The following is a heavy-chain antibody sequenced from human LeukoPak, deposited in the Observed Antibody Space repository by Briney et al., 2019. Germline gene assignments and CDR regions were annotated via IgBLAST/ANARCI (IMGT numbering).Heavy chain of an antibody. D-gene: IGHD3-22*01. J-gene: IGHJ4*02. CDR3: ARYTIPYYDSSGPFDY. Sequence: GGSLRLSCAASGFTFSSYAMHWVRQAPGKGLEWVAVISYDGSNKYYADSVKGRFTISRDNSKNTLYLQMNSLRAEDTAVYYCARYTIPYYDSSGPFDYRGQGTLVTVSS. CDR1: GFTFSSYA. V-gene: IGHV3-30-3*01. CDR2: ISYDGSNK.